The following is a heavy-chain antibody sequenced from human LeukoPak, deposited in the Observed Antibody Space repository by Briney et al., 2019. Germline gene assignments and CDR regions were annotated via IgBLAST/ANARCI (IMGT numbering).Heavy chain of an antibody. V-gene: IGHV4-39*07. Sequence: SETLSLTCTVSGGSISSSNYYWGWIRQPPGKGLEWIGSIYYSGSTYYNPSLKSRVTVSVDTSKNQFSLKLSSVTAADTAVYYCARGIPLAVAGIRGWFDPWGQGTLVTVSS. CDR3: ARGIPLAVAGIRGWFDP. J-gene: IGHJ5*02. CDR1: GGSISSSNYY. CDR2: IYYSGST. D-gene: IGHD6-19*01.